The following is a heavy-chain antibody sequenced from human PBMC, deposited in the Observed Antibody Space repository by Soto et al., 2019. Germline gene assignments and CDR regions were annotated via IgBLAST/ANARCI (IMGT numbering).Heavy chain of an antibody. CDR1: GFTFSSYG. CDR3: AKDRQWLVRRGYYGMDV. CDR2: ISYDGSNK. D-gene: IGHD6-19*01. J-gene: IGHJ6*02. V-gene: IGHV3-30*18. Sequence: QVQLVESGGGVVQPGRSLRLSCAASGFTFSSYGMHWVRQAPGKGLEWVAVISYDGSNKYYADSVKGRFTISRDNSKNTLYLQMNSLRAEDTAVYYCAKDRQWLVRRGYYGMDVWGQGTTVTVSS.